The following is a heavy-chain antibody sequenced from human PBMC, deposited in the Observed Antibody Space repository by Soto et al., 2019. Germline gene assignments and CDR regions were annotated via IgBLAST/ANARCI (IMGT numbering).Heavy chain of an antibody. CDR2: ISAHNGNT. V-gene: IGHV1-18*01. D-gene: IGHD1-1*01. CDR1: GYPFTSYG. CDR3: ARGRYGDY. Sequence: QVHLVQSGAEVKKPGASVKVSCKASGYPFTSYGITWVRQAPGQGLEWMGWISAHNGNTDYAKKLQGRVIVTRDTSTSTAYMELTSLISDDYAVYYCARGRYGDYWGQGALVTVSS. J-gene: IGHJ4*02.